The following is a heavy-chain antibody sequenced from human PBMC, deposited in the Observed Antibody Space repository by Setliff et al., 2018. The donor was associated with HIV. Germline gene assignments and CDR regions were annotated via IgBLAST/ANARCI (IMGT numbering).Heavy chain of an antibody. D-gene: IGHD1-26*01. CDR1: GYTFTTYG. V-gene: IGHV1-18*04. CDR2: ISPNFGHT. J-gene: IGHJ3*02. Sequence: ASVKVSCKASGYTFTTYGISWVRQAPGHGLEWMGWISPNFGHTKYAQKFLDRVTMTIDTATSRAYMELKSLRSDDTAVYFCARRMELADAFDIWGQGTMVTVSS. CDR3: ARRMELADAFDI.